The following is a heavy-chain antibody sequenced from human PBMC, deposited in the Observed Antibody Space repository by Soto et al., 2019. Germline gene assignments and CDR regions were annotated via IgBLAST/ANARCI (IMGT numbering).Heavy chain of an antibody. D-gene: IGHD1-26*01. CDR1: GFTFSSYN. Sequence: EVQLVESGGGLVQPGGSLRLSCAASGFTFSSYNMNWVRQAPGKGLEWVSYISGSYSGRSSTVYYAGSVKGRFTISRDNAKYSLFLQMNSLRDEGTAVYYCVCGSYSMTNYWGQGTLVTGSS. CDR3: VCGSYSMTNY. V-gene: IGHV3-48*02. J-gene: IGHJ4*02. CDR2: ISGSYSGRSSTV.